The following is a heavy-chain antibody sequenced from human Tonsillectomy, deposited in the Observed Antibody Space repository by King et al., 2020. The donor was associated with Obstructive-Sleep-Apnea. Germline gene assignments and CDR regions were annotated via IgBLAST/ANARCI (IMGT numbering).Heavy chain of an antibody. CDR3: ARDLADYGSGSYYLTFHLDY. D-gene: IGHD3-10*01. CDR1: GGSISSSSYY. J-gene: IGHJ4*02. Sequence: LQESGPGLVKPSETLSLTCTVSGGSISSSSYYWGWIRKPPGKGLEWIGSIYYSGSTYYNPSLKSRVTISVDTSKNQFSLKLSSVTAADTAVDYCARDLADYGSGSYYLTFHLDYWGQGTLVTVSS. CDR2: IYYSGST. V-gene: IGHV4-39*07.